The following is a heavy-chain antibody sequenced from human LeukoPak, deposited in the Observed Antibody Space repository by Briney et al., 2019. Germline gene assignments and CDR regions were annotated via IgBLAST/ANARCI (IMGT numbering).Heavy chain of an antibody. V-gene: IGHV3-23*01. D-gene: IGHD3-3*01. CDR2: ISGGGGST. J-gene: IGHJ4*02. CDR3: AKGYDPLDY. CDR1: GFTFTSYS. Sequence: GGSLRLSCAASGFTFTSYSMNWVRQAPGKGLEWVSTISGGGGSTYYADSVKGRFTISRDNSKNTLYLQMNSLRAEDTAVYYCAKGYDPLDYWGQGTLVTVSS.